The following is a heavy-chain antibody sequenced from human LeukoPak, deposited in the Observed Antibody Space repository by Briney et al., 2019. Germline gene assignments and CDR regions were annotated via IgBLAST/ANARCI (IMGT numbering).Heavy chain of an antibody. CDR2: TRNKANSYTT. D-gene: IGHD2-2*01. V-gene: IGHV3-72*01. J-gene: IGHJ4*02. CDR3: ARDGDCSSTTCYPFGY. Sequence: GGSLRLSCVVSGFTLSDHQMDWVRQAPGKGLEWVGRTRNKANSYTTGYAASVKGRFTISRDDSKNPLYLQMSSLKTEDTAVYYCARDGDCSSTTCYPFGYWGQGTLVTVSS. CDR1: GFTLSDHQ.